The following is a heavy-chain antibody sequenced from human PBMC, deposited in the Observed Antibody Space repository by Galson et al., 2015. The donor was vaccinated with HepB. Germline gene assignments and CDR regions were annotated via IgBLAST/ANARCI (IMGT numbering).Heavy chain of an antibody. D-gene: IGHD6-19*01. J-gene: IGHJ5*02. V-gene: IGHV3-33*01. CDR3: ARDLDNTGWYDWFDP. CDR1: GFPYSTYG. CDR2: IYYDGSNK. Sequence: SLRLSCAASGFPYSTYGMNWVRQAPGKGLEWVASIYYDGSNKFYAESVKGRFTVSRDNSNNTLYLQMNSLRVEDTAVYYCARDLDNTGWYDWFDPWGQGTLVTVSS.